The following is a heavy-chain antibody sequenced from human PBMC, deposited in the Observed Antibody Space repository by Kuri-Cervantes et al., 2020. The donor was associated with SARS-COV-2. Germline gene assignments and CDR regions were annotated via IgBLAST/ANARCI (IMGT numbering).Heavy chain of an antibody. V-gene: IGHV3-23*01. CDR3: ANSRSDSVYYYMDV. CDR1: GFTFSSYA. J-gene: IGHJ6*03. CDR2: ISGGGGGT. Sequence: GGSLRLSCVASGFTFSSYAMSWVRQLPGKGLEWVSGISGGGGGTYYGDSGKGRFTISRDNSKNTLYLQMNSLRVEDTAVYYCANSRSDSVYYYMDVWGTGTTVTVSS. D-gene: IGHD2/OR15-2a*01.